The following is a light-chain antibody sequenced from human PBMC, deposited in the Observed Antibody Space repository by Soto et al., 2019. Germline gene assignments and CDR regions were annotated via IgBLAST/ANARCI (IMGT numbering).Light chain of an antibody. CDR1: QGISSY. V-gene: IGKV1-8*01. Sequence: AIRLTQSPYSLSASTGDRVTITCLASQGISSYLAWYQQKPGKAPKLLIYAASTLQSGVPARFSGSGSGTDFTLTISCLQSEDFATYYCQQYYSYPRTFGQGTKVDIK. CDR3: QQYYSYPRT. J-gene: IGKJ1*01. CDR2: AAS.